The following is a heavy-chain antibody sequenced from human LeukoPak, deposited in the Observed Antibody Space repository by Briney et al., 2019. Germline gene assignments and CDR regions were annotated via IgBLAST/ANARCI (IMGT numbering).Heavy chain of an antibody. CDR2: IYYSGST. CDR1: GGSISSSSYS. CDR3: ARHTRTHYYDSSGLSLDY. D-gene: IGHD3-22*01. V-gene: IGHV4-39*01. Sequence: SETLSLTCTVSGGSISSSSYSWGWIRQPPGKGLEWIGSIYYSGSTYYNPSLKSRVTISVDTSKNQFSLKLSSVTAADTAVYYCARHTRTHYYDSSGLSLDYWGQGTLVTVSS. J-gene: IGHJ4*02.